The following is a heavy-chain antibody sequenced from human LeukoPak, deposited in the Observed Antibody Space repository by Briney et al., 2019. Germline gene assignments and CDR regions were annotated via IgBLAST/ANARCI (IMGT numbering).Heavy chain of an antibody. J-gene: IGHJ3*02. CDR2: IYYSGST. CDR1: GGSISSSSYY. Sequence: SEPLSLTCTVSGGSISSSSYYWGWIRQPPGKGLEWIGSIYYSGSTYYNPSLKSRVTISVDTSKNQFSLKLSSVTAADTAVYYCARVWLTDDAFDIWGQGTMVTVSS. CDR3: ARVWLTDDAFDI. V-gene: IGHV4-39*07. D-gene: IGHD5-24*01.